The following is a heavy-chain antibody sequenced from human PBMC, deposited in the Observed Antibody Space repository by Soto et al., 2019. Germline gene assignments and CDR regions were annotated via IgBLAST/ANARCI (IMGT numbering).Heavy chain of an antibody. V-gene: IGHV3-74*01. Sequence: SLRLSCAASGFTFSSYWMHWVRQAPGKGLVWVSRINSDGSSTSYADSVKGRFTISRDNAKNTLYLQMNSLRAEDTAVYYCARVEYYDSSGYYDYYYYGMDVWGQGTTVTVSS. CDR3: ARVEYYDSSGYYDYYYYGMDV. CDR1: GFTFSSYW. J-gene: IGHJ6*02. CDR2: INSDGSST. D-gene: IGHD3-22*01.